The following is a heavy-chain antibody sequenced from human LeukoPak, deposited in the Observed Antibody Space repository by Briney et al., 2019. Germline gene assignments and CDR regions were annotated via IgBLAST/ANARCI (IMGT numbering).Heavy chain of an antibody. CDR2: IRYDGSNK. V-gene: IGHV3-30*02. Sequence: AGGSLRLSCAASGFTFSSYGMHWVRQAPGKGLEWVAFIRYDGSNKYYADSVKGRFTISRDNSKNTLYLQMNSLRAEDTAVYYCAKDSCSGGSCYTFDYWGQGTLVTVSS. CDR3: AKDSCSGGSCYTFDY. D-gene: IGHD2-15*01. J-gene: IGHJ4*02. CDR1: GFTFSSYG.